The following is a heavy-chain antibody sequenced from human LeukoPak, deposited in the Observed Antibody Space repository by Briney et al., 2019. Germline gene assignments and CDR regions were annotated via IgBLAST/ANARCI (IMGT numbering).Heavy chain of an antibody. CDR1: GYTFTSYG. J-gene: IGHJ4*02. D-gene: IGHD3-22*01. CDR2: ISAYNGNT. CDR3: ARGSPPRRNYDSRGYYSYYFDY. Sequence: GASVKVSCKASGYTFTSYGISWVRQAPGQGLEWMGWISAYNGNTHYAQKLQGRVTMTTDTSTSTVYMELRSLRSDDTAVYYCARGSPPRRNYDSRGYYSYYFDYWGPGTLVTVSS. V-gene: IGHV1-18*01.